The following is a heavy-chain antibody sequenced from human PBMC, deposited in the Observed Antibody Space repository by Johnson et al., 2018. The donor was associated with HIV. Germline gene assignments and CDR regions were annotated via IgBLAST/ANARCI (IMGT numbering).Heavy chain of an antibody. Sequence: EVQLVESGGGVVRPGGSLRLSCAASGFTFDDYGMSWVRQAPGKGLEWVSGINCNGGKTAYADSVKGRFNISRADAKNSLYLQMNSLRNDDTALYYCVKDIRNRSSSPRGAFDLWGQGTMVAVSS. CDR2: INCNGGKT. CDR1: GFTFDDYG. V-gene: IGHV3-20*04. CDR3: VKDIRNRSSSPRGAFDL. D-gene: IGHD6-13*01. J-gene: IGHJ3*01.